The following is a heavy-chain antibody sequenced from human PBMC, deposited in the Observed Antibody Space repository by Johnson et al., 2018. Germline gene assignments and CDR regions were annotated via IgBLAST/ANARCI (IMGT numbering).Heavy chain of an antibody. D-gene: IGHD2-15*01. CDR1: GISFSSSS. CDR3: ATVARGVENYYFDY. V-gene: IGHV3-21*01. Sequence: VQLVQSGGGLVKXGGSXRLXCAASGISFSSSSLTWVRQAPGKGLEWVSSISSSGTHKRYADSLRGRFSISRDNAKNSLYLQMNSLRAEDTAVYYCATVARGVENYYFDYWGQGTLVSVSS. J-gene: IGHJ4*02. CDR2: ISSSGTHK.